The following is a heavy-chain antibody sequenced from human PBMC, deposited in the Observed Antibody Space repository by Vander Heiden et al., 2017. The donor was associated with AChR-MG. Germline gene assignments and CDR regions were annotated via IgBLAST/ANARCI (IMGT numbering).Heavy chain of an antibody. J-gene: IGHJ4*02. CDR3: AKRGDY. CDR1: GFTFSSYS. V-gene: IGHV3-21*01. CDR2: IRRRRSDI. Sequence: EVQLVESGGGLVKPGGSLRLSCAASGFTFSSYSMNWVRQAPGKGLEWVSSIRRRRSDIYYADSVKGRFTISRDNAKKSMYMQMNSLRAEDTAGYYCAKRGDYWGQGTLVTVSS.